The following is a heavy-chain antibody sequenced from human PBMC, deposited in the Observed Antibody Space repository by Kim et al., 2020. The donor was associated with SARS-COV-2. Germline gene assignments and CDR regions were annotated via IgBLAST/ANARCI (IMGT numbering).Heavy chain of an antibody. V-gene: IGHV3-33*01. CDR3: ARNSRPDWYFDL. CDR2: IWYDGSNK. D-gene: IGHD2-15*01. J-gene: IGHJ2*01. CDR1: GFTFSSYG. Sequence: GGSLRHSCAASGFTFSSYGMHWVRQAPGKGLEWVAVIWYDGSNKYYADSVKGRFTISRDNSKNTLYLQMNSLRAEDTAVYYCARNSRPDWYFDLWGRGTLVTVSS.